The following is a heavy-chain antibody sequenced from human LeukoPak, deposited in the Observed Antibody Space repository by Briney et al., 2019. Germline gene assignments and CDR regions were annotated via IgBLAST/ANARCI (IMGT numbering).Heavy chain of an antibody. D-gene: IGHD1-26*01. CDR3: ARNYNGMSN. V-gene: IGHV3-74*01. Sequence: PGGSLRLSCAASGLTFSNYGMIWVRQAPGKGPVWVSYTNNDGNSATYADSVKGRFTVSRDNAKKTLYLQMNSLRAEDTAVYYCARNYNGMSNWGQGTQVIVSS. CDR2: TNNDGNSA. CDR1: GLTFSNYG. J-gene: IGHJ4*02.